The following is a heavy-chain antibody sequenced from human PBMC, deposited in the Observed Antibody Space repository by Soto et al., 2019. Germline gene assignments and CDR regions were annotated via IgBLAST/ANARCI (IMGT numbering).Heavy chain of an antibody. CDR3: AKDRGLLQYYFHY. CDR1: GLTFVILA. D-gene: IGHD1-26*01. CDR2: ISGSGGRT. J-gene: IGHJ4*02. Sequence: AASGLTFVILAMSWVLKDPGNGLEWVAAISGSGGRTYYADSVKGRFTISRDNSKNTLYLQMNSLRAEDTAVYYCAKDRGLLQYYFHYWGQGTLVTVSS. V-gene: IGHV3-23*01.